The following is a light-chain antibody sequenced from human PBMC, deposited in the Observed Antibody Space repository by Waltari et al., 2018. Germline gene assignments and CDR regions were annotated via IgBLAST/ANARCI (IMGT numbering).Light chain of an antibody. J-gene: IGKJ1*01. CDR3: QQYYRTPPT. CDR1: QSILYSSNNKNC. V-gene: IGKV4-1*01. CDR2: WAS. Sequence: DIVMTQSPDSLAVSLGERATIDCKSSQSILYSSNNKNCLAWYQQKPGQPPKLLIYWASTRESGVPDRFSGSGSGTDFTLTISSLQAEDVAVYYCQQYYRTPPTFGQGTKVEIK.